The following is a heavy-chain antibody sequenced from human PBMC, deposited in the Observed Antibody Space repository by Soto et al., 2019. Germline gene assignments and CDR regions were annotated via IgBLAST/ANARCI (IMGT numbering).Heavy chain of an antibody. CDR1: GFTFSNYA. CDR2: LSSTGGST. Sequence: QLLESGGGLAQPGGSLRLSCAASGFTFSNYAMSWVRQAPGKGLEWVSALSSTGGSTYYADSVKGRFTISRDNSQTTLYLQLNSLRVEDTAIYYGAKMTVPYVRYDFDNWGQGTLVTVSS. J-gene: IGHJ4*02. D-gene: IGHD1-1*01. CDR3: AKMTVPYVRYDFDN. V-gene: IGHV3-23*01.